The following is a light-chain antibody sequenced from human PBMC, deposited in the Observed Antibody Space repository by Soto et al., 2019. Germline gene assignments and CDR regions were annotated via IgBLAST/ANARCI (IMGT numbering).Light chain of an antibody. J-gene: IGKJ1*01. CDR1: QTISTW. CDR3: QQYNSYSWT. CDR2: DAS. V-gene: IGKV1-5*01. Sequence: IHVTQSPPTLSASVGDRVTITCRASQTISTWMAWYQQKPGKAPKLLVYDASTLQSGVASRFSGSGSGTEFTLTISSLQPDDFATYYCQQYNSYSWTFGQGTKVDIK.